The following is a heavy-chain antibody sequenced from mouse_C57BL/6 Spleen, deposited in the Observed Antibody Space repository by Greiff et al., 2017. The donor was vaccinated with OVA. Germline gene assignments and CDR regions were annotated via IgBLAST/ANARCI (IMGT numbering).Heavy chain of an antibody. CDR2: INPSNGGT. V-gene: IGHV1-53*01. CDR3: ASDYYGSSLSFAY. Sequence: VKLQQPGTELVKPGASVKLSCKASGYTFTSYWMHWVKQRPGQGLEWIGNINPSNGGTNYNEKFKSKATLTVDKSSSTAYMQLSSLTSEDSAVYYCASDYYGSSLSFAYWGQGTLVTVSA. J-gene: IGHJ3*01. D-gene: IGHD1-1*01. CDR1: GYTFTSYW.